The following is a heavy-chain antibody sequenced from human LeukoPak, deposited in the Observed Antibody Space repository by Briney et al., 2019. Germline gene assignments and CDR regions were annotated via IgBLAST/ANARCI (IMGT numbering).Heavy chain of an antibody. CDR2: ISSSGKNI. V-gene: IGHV3-21*01. Sequence: GGSLRLSCAASGFTFSDYSINWVRQAPGKGLEWVSSISSSGKNIFYADLVKGRFTISRDNANNSLFLQMNSLRGEDTAVYYCARDPTSGSHPHFDFWGQGILVTVSS. CDR3: ARDPTSGSHPHFDF. CDR1: GFTFSDYS. D-gene: IGHD1-26*01. J-gene: IGHJ4*02.